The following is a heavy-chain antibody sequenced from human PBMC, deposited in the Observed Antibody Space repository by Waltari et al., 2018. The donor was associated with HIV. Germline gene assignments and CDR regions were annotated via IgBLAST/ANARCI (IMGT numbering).Heavy chain of an antibody. D-gene: IGHD2-21*02. CDR2: IKQDGSEK. J-gene: IGHJ4*02. CDR3: ASQYCGGDCYLGY. Sequence: EVQLVESGGGLVQPGGSLRLSCAASGFTFSSYWMSWVRQAPGKGLEWVANIKQDGSEKDDVDSVKVRFTISRDNAKNSLYLQMNSLRAEDTAVYYCASQYCGGDCYLGYWGQGTLVTVSS. V-gene: IGHV3-7*01. CDR1: GFTFSSYW.